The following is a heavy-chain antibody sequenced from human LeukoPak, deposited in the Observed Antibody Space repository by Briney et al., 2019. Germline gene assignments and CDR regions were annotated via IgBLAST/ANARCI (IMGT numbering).Heavy chain of an antibody. CDR2: VSSSSSTI. J-gene: IGHJ3*02. D-gene: IGHD2-2*01. CDR1: GFTFSSYS. V-gene: IGHV3-48*01. Sequence: GGSLRLSCAASGFTFSSYSMNWVRQAPGKGLEWVSYVSSSSSTIYYAGSVKGRFTISRDNAKNSLYLQMNSLRAEDTAVYYCARDEQPYCSSTSCYSDAFDTWGQGTMVTVSS. CDR3: ARDEQPYCSSTSCYSDAFDT.